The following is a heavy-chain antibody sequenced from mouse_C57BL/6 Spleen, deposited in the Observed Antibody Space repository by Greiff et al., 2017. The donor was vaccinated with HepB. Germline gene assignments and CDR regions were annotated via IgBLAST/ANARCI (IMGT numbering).Heavy chain of an antibody. Sequence: EVKLEESGPELVKPGASVKIPCKASGYTFTDYNMDWVKQSHGKSLEWIGDINPNNGGTIYNQKFKGKATLTVDKSSSTAYMELRSLTSEDTAVYYCARGGLVATPSWFAYWGQGTLVTVSA. CDR1: GYTFTDYN. J-gene: IGHJ3*01. V-gene: IGHV1-18*01. D-gene: IGHD1-1*01. CDR2: INPNNGGT. CDR3: ARGGLVATPSWFAY.